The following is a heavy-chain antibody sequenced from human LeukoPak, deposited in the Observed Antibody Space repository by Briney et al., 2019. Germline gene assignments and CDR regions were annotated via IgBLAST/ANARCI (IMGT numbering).Heavy chain of an antibody. CDR3: ASGDRNGWYFYY. J-gene: IGHJ4*02. Sequence: GGSLRLSCAGSGFIFDDHGMSWARQAPGKGLEWVSGINWNGGSTGYADSVQGRFTISRDNAKNSLYLQMNSLRAEDTALYYCASGDRNGWYFYYWGQGTLVTVSS. CDR1: GFIFDDHG. D-gene: IGHD6-19*01. CDR2: INWNGGST. V-gene: IGHV3-20*04.